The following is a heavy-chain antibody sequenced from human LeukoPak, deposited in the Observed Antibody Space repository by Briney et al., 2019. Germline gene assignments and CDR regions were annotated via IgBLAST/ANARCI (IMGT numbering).Heavy chain of an antibody. CDR2: INQDESAK. D-gene: IGHD1-26*01. CDR3: ASGGIYYGAAFDF. V-gene: IGHV3-7*03. Sequence: PGGSLRLSCAASGFTFSRYWMSWVRQAPGKGLEWVASINQDESAKFYVDSVRGRFTISRDNAKNSLYLQMNSLRAEDTALYYCASGGIYYGAAFDFWGQGTLVTVSS. J-gene: IGHJ4*02. CDR1: GFTFSRYW.